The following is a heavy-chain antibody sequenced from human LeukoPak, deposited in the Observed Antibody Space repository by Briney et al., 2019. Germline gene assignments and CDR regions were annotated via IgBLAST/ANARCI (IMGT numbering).Heavy chain of an antibody. CDR3: ARVIRWGTDYFDY. CDR1: GGSISSYY. J-gene: IGHJ4*02. CDR2: IDYSGTT. V-gene: IGHV4-59*01. Sequence: SETLSLTCTVSGGSISSYYWTWIRQSPGKGLEWIGYIDYSGTTNYSPSLKSRVTILVDLSKNQFSLKLRSVTAADTAVYYCARVIRWGTDYFDYWGQGTLVTVSS. D-gene: IGHD7-27*01.